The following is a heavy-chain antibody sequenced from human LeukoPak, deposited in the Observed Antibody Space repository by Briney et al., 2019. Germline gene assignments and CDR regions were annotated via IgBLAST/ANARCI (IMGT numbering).Heavy chain of an antibody. V-gene: IGHV3-66*02. Sequence: GGSMRLSCAASGFTVSSNYMSWVRQAPGKGLEWVSVIYSGGSTYYADSVKGRFTISRDNSKNTLYLQMNSLRAEDTAVYYCASKGSIAARHGFDYWGQGTLVTVSS. CDR1: GFTVSSNY. D-gene: IGHD6-6*01. CDR3: ASKGSIAARHGFDY. CDR2: IYSGGST. J-gene: IGHJ4*02.